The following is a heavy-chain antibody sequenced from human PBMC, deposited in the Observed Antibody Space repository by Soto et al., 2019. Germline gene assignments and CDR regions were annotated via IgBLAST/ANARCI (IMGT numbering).Heavy chain of an antibody. J-gene: IGHJ4*02. V-gene: IGHV3-30-3*01. Sequence: QVQLVESGGGVVQPGRSLRLSCAASGFTFSSYAMHWVRQAPGKGLEWVAVISYDGSNKYYADSVKGRFTISRDNSKNTLYLQMNSLRAEDTAVYYCARIYSSGWYAQDDYWGQGTLVTVSS. CDR3: ARIYSSGWYAQDDY. D-gene: IGHD6-19*01. CDR2: ISYDGSNK. CDR1: GFTFSSYA.